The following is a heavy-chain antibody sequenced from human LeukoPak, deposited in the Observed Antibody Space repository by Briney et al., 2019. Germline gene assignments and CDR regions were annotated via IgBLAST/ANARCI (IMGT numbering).Heavy chain of an antibody. CDR1: GFTFSRYG. Sequence: PGRSLRLSCAASGFTFSRYGMHWVRPAPGKGLEWVAIIWSDGSNKYYADAVKDRFTISTDNSKNTMYLQMNSLRAEDTAVYYCAIDGYSFGSLDYWGEGTLVTVSS. D-gene: IGHD5-18*01. CDR3: AIDGYSFGSLDY. V-gene: IGHV3-33*01. CDR2: IWSDGSNK. J-gene: IGHJ4*02.